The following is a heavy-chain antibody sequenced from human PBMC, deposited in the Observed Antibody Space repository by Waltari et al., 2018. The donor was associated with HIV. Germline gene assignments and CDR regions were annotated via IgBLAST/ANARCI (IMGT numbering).Heavy chain of an antibody. D-gene: IGHD6-13*01. V-gene: IGHV3-48*01. Sequence: EVQLVESGGGLVQPGGSLRLSCAASGFTFSSYSMNWVRQAPGKGLEWVSYISSSSSTIYYADSVKGRFTISRDNAKNSLYLQMNSLRAEDTAVYYCARASVVGGSSWYGDYYYGMDVWGQGTTVTVSS. CDR2: ISSSSSTI. J-gene: IGHJ6*02. CDR3: ARASVVGGSSWYGDYYYGMDV. CDR1: GFTFSSYS.